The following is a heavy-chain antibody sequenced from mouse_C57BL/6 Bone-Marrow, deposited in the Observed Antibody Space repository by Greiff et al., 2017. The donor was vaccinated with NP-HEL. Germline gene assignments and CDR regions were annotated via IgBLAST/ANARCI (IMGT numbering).Heavy chain of an antibody. CDR1: GFTFSDFY. Sequence: EVKLVESGGGLVQSGRSLRLSCATSGFTFSDFYMEWVRQAPGKGLEWIAASRNKANDYTTEYSASVKGRFIVSRDTSQSILYLQMNALRAEDTAMYYCARDAYGTWLAYWGQGTLVTVSA. D-gene: IGHD1-1*02. CDR2: SRNKANDYTT. CDR3: ARDAYGTWLAY. J-gene: IGHJ3*01. V-gene: IGHV7-1*01.